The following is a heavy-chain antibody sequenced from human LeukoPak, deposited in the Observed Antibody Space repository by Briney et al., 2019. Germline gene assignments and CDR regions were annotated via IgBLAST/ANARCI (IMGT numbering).Heavy chain of an antibody. D-gene: IGHD1-14*01. Sequence: GGSLQISCKGSGYSFTSYCIGWVRQMPGKGVEWMGIIYPGDSHTRYSPSFQGQVTISADKSISTAYVQWSSLEASDTAIYYCARGGVDNRCFDYWGQGSLVTVSS. V-gene: IGHV5-51*01. CDR1: GYSFTSYC. J-gene: IGHJ4*02. CDR2: IYPGDSHT. CDR3: ARGGVDNRCFDY.